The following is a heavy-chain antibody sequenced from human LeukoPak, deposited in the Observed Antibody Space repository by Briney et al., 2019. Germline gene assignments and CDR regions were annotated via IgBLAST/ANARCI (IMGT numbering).Heavy chain of an antibody. J-gene: IGHJ4*02. CDR3: ARDPDYYDSSGSIY. Sequence: GGSLRLSXAASGFTFSSYSMNWVRQAPGKGLEWVSPISSSSSYIYYADSVKGRFTISRDNAKNSLYLQMNSLRAEDTAVYYCARDPDYYDSSGSIYWGQGTLVTVSS. V-gene: IGHV3-21*01. CDR1: GFTFSSYS. D-gene: IGHD3-22*01. CDR2: ISSSSSYI.